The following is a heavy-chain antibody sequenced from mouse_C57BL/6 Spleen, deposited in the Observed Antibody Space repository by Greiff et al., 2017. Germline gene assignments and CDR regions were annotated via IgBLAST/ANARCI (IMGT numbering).Heavy chain of an antibody. J-gene: IGHJ2*01. V-gene: IGHV5-4*01. CDR3: AREERIYYFDY. Sequence: EVKLMESGGGLVKPGGSLKLSCAASGFTFSSYAMSWVRQTPEKRLEWVATISDGGSYTYYPDNVKGRFTISRDNAKNNLYLQMSHLKSEDTAMYYCAREERIYYFDYWGQGTTLTVSS. CDR2: ISDGGSYT. CDR1: GFTFSSYA.